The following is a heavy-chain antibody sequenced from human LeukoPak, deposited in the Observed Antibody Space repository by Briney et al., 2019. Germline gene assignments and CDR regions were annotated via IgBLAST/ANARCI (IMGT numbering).Heavy chain of an antibody. CDR3: ARTKYYYDSSGYVDRYFDL. V-gene: IGHV4-59*01. J-gene: IGHJ2*01. CDR2: IYYSGST. Sequence: PSETLSLTCTVSGGSISSYYWSWIRQPPGKGLEWIGYIYYSGSTNYNPSLKSRVTISVDTSKNQFSLKLSSVTAADTAVYYRARTKYYYDSSGYVDRYFDLWGRGTLVTVSS. CDR1: GGSISSYY. D-gene: IGHD3-22*01.